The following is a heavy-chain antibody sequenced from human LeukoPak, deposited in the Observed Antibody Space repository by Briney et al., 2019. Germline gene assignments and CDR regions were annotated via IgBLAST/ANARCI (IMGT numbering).Heavy chain of an antibody. V-gene: IGHV4-61*02. CDR3: ARGGGGSSGWYFDYFDY. CDR2: IYTSGST. D-gene: IGHD6-19*01. Sequence: PSQTLSLTCTVSGGSISSGSYYWSWIRQPAGKGLEWIGRIYTSGSTNYNPSLKSRVTISVDTSKNQFSLKLSSVTAADTAVYYCARGGGGSSGWYFDYFDYWGQGTLVTVSS. CDR1: GGSISSGSYY. J-gene: IGHJ4*02.